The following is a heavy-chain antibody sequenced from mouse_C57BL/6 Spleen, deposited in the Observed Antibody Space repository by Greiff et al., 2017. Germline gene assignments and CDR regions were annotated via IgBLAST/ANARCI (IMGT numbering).Heavy chain of an antibody. J-gene: IGHJ3*01. D-gene: IGHD1-1*01. CDR3: AYYGSSPAWFAY. CDR1: GYTFTSYG. V-gene: IGHV1-81*01. CDR2: NYPRSGIT. Sequence: QVQLQQSGAELARPGASVKLSCKASGYTFTSYGISWVKPRTGQGLECIGENYPRSGITYFTEKFKGTATLTADKSSRTAYMELRSLTSEDSAVYFCAYYGSSPAWFAYWGQGTLVTGSA.